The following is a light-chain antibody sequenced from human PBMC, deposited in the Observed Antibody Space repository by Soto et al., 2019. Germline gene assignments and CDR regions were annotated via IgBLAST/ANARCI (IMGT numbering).Light chain of an antibody. J-gene: IGKJ4*01. V-gene: IGKV3-20*01. CDR3: QQSVSPLT. CDR2: GAS. CDR1: QTCCSNH. Sequence: SAVTLSSNPRARATLSCRARQTCCSNHLGLDQQKPGPAPRLLNDGASSRATGTPRWFSGGWSGTDSTLTISRLEPEDFAVYYSQQSVSPLTFGGGTKVDIK.